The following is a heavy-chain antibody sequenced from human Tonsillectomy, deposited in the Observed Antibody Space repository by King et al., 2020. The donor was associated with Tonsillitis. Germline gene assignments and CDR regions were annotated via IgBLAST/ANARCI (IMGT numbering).Heavy chain of an antibody. V-gene: IGHV3-74*01. CDR2: INSDGSST. CDR1: GFTFSSYW. Sequence: VQLVESGGGLVQPGGSLRLSCAASGFTFSSYWMHWVRQAPGKGLVWVSRINSDGSSTSYADPVKGRFTISRDNTKNTLYLQMNSLRAEDTAVYYCASLYSASYGSRHYAFDIWGQGTMVTVSS. CDR3: ASLYSASYGSRHYAFDI. J-gene: IGHJ3*02. D-gene: IGHD1-26*01.